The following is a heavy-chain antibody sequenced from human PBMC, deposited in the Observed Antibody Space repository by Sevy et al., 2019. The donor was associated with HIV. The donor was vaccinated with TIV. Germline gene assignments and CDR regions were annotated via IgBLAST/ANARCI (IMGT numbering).Heavy chain of an antibody. D-gene: IGHD2-8*01. J-gene: IGHJ4*02. V-gene: IGHV1-18*01. CDR2: MSPYKGNK. CDR1: GYTFTTYN. Sequence: ASVKVSCKASGYTFTTYNIVWVRQAPGQGLEWLAWMSPYKGNKNYAQGVQGRGTMTTDTFTDTAFLELRSLEFDDTATYYCARGSTSWYDYWGQGTLVTVSS. CDR3: ARGSTSWYDY.